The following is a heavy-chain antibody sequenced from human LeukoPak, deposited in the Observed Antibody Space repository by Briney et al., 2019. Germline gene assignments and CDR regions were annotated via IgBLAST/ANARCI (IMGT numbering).Heavy chain of an antibody. D-gene: IGHD3-16*02. CDR3: ARGMITFGGVIAQIDY. CDR1: GFTFSSYS. Sequence: GGSLRLSCAASGFTFSSYSMNWVRQAPGKGLERVSSISSSSSYIYYADSVKGRFTISRDNAKNSLYLQMNSLRAEDTAVYYCARGMITFGGVIAQIDYWGQGTLVTVSS. CDR2: ISSSSSYI. V-gene: IGHV3-21*01. J-gene: IGHJ4*02.